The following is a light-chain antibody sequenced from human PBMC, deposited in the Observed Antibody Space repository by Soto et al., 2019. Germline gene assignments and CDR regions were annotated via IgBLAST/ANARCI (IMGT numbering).Light chain of an antibody. V-gene: IGLV2-23*01. J-gene: IGLJ1*01. Sequence: QSALTQPASVSGSPGPSITISCTGTSSDVGSYNLVSWYQQHPGKAPKLMIYEGNKRPSGVSNRFSGSKSANTASLTISGLQTEDEADYYCCSYAGTNTFVFGTGTKLTVL. CDR1: SSDVGSYNL. CDR3: CSYAGTNTFV. CDR2: EGN.